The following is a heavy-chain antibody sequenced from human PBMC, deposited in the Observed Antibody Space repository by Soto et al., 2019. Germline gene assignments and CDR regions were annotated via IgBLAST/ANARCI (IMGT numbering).Heavy chain of an antibody. Sequence: QVQLVQSGAEVKKPGSSVRVSCKASGGTFSSYAISWVRQAPGQGLEWMGGIIPIFGTANYAQKFQGRVTITADKSTSTADMERSSLRSEDTAVYYWPRVRYSSSYHYYYYGMDVWGQGTTVTVSS. CDR1: GGTFSSYA. J-gene: IGHJ6*02. D-gene: IGHD6-6*01. V-gene: IGHV1-69*06. CDR2: IIPIFGTA. CDR3: PRVRYSSSYHYYYYGMDV.